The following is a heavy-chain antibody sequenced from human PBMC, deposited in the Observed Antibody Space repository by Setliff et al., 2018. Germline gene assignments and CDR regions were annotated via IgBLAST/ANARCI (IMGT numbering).Heavy chain of an antibody. V-gene: IGHV4-30-4*08. D-gene: IGHD1-26*01. Sequence: SETLSLTCTVSGDSISSGDYSWSWIRQPPGKGLEWIAYIYHSGSAYYNPSLKSRVTMSVDTSKNQFSLHLTSVTAADTAVYYCAREVGTSTSSDAFDVWGQGMMVTVS. J-gene: IGHJ3*01. CDR3: AREVGTSTSSDAFDV. CDR1: GDSISSGDYS. CDR2: IYHSGSA.